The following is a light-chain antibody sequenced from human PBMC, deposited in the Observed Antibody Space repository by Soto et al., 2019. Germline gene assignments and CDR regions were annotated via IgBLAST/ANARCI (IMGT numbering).Light chain of an antibody. V-gene: IGKV3-11*01. CDR3: QQRCDWPLT. CDR2: DAS. CDR1: QSISSQ. J-gene: IGKJ4*01. Sequence: EIVLTQSPATLSLSPGERATLSCRASQSISSQLAWYQQKPGQAPRLLIYDASNRATSIPARFSGSGSATDFTLTIRSLEPEDFAVYYCQQRCDWPLTFGGGTKVEIK.